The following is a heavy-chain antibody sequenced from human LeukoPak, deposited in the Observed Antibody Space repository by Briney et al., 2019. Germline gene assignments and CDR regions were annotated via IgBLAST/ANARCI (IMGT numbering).Heavy chain of an antibody. J-gene: IGHJ4*02. CDR2: ISYDGSNK. D-gene: IGHD5-24*01. CDR1: GFTSSSYA. CDR3: ARGTQLDGFCDY. Sequence: GRSLRLSCAASGFTSSSYAMHWVRQASGKGLEWVAVISYDGSNKYYADSVKGRFTISRDNSKNTLYLQMNSLRAEDTAVYYCARGTQLDGFCDYWGQGTLVTVSS. V-gene: IGHV3-30-3*01.